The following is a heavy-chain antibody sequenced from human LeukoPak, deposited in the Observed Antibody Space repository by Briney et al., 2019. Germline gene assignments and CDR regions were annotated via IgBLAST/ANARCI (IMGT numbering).Heavy chain of an antibody. CDR3: ARLDAAAGRYLQFFY. V-gene: IGHV4-59*08. CDR2: IHDSGST. Sequence: PSETLSLTCTVSGGSISNYYWSWIRQSPEKGREWIGYIHDSGSTNYNPSLKSRVTISVDTSKNQFSLKLSSVTAADTAVYYCARLDAAAGRYLQFFYWGQGTLVTVSS. D-gene: IGHD5-24*01. CDR1: GGSISNYY. J-gene: IGHJ4*02.